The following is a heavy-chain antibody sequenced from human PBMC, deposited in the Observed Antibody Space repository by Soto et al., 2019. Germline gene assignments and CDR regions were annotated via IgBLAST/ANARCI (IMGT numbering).Heavy chain of an antibody. CDR2: INAGNGNT. V-gene: IGHV1-3*05. CDR3: ARDKITGVLDD. Sequence: QVQLVQSGAEEKKPGASVKVSCKASGYTFTSYDMHWVRQAPGQRLEWMGWINAGNGNTKYSQKFQGRVTITRETSASTAYMDLSSQRSEATAVYSCARDKITGVLDDWGQGTPVTVS. CDR1: GYTFTSYD. J-gene: IGHJ4*02. D-gene: IGHD1-20*01.